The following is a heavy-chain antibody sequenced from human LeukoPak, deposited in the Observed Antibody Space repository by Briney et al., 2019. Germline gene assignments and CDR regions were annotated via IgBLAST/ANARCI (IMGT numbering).Heavy chain of an antibody. CDR3: ARDQEGYIWGSYRPYYFDY. J-gene: IGHJ4*02. Sequence: GGSLRLSCAASGFTFSSYSMNWVRQAPGKGLEWVSSTSSSSSYIYYADSVKGRFTISRDNAKNSLYLQMNSLRAEDTAVYYCARDQEGYIWGSYRPYYFDYWGQGTLVTVSS. CDR1: GFTFSSYS. CDR2: TSSSSSYI. D-gene: IGHD3-16*02. V-gene: IGHV3-21*01.